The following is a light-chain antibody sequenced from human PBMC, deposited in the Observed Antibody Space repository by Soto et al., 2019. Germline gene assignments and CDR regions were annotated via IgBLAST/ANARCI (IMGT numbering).Light chain of an antibody. Sequence: DIRISQSLATLSASVEDRVTITCRASQSISSCLAWYQQKPGKAPKLLIYDASSLESGVPSRFSGSGSGTEFTLTISSLQPDDFATYYCQQYNSYSRTFGQGTMVDIK. CDR2: DAS. CDR3: QQYNSYSRT. CDR1: QSISSC. J-gene: IGKJ1*01. V-gene: IGKV1-5*01.